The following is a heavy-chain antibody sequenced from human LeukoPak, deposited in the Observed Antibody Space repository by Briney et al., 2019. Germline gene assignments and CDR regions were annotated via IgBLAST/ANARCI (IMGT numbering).Heavy chain of an antibody. Sequence: SETLSLTCTVSGVSSSSSYWSWIRQPPGKGLEWIGYIFYTGDSNHNPSFKTRVSISLDTSKDQISLKLYSVTAADTAVYYCARHRFASPLDSWGQGTLVTVSS. V-gene: IGHV4-59*08. CDR3: ARHRFASPLDS. J-gene: IGHJ4*02. CDR2: IFYTGDS. D-gene: IGHD2-21*01. CDR1: GVSSSSSY.